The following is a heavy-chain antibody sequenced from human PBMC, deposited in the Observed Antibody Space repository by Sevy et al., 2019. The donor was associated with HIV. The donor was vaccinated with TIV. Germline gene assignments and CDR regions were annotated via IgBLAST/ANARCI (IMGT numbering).Heavy chain of an antibody. D-gene: IGHD2-2*01. CDR3: ARVVDIVVVPAAKINWFDP. V-gene: IGHV4-61*01. CDR2: IYYSGST. CDR1: GGSVSSGSYN. Sequence: SETLSLTCTVSGGSVSSGSYNWSWIRPPPGKGLEWIGYIYYSGSTNYNPSLKSRFTISVDTYKNQFSLKLSSVTAADTAVYYCARVVDIVVVPAAKINWFDPWGQGTLVTVSS. J-gene: IGHJ5*02.